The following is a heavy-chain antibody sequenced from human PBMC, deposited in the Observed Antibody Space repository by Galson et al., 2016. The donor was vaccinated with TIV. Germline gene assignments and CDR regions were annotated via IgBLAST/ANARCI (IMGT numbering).Heavy chain of an antibody. CDR1: GFTFSSHA. V-gene: IGHV3-23*01. CDR2: ISGGGGST. J-gene: IGHJ4*02. CDR3: AKIDSSGYNYGGRFVY. D-gene: IGHD3-22*01. Sequence: SLRLSCAASGFTFSSHAITWVRQAPGKGLEWISAISGGGGSTYHTDSVKGRFTISRDNSKNTVFLRMNSLRVEDTAVYYCAKIDSSGYNYGGRFVYWGQGTLVTVSS.